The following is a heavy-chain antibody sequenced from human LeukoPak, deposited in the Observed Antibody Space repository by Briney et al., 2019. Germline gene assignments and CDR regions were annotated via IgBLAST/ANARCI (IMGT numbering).Heavy chain of an antibody. J-gene: IGHJ4*02. D-gene: IGHD3-22*01. CDR1: GGSISSISYY. CDR3: ARSIYYYDSSGYHFDY. Sequence: PSETLSLTCTVSGGSISSISYYWGWIRQPPGKGLEWIGSIYYSGSTYYNPSLKSRVTISVDTSKNQFSLKLSSVTAADTAVYYCARSIYYYDSSGYHFDYWGQGTLVTVSS. CDR2: IYYSGST. V-gene: IGHV4-39*07.